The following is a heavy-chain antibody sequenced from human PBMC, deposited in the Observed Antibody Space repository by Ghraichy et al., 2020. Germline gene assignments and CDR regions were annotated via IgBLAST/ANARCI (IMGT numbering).Heavy chain of an antibody. Sequence: GESLNISCTTSGFTYRRYRMHWGRQAPGAVLGWVSYISSGSSNIYFADSVKGRFTISRDNAKNSLSLQMNSLRAEDTAVYYCARAYSNYVDYFDYWGQGTLVTVSS. D-gene: IGHD4-11*01. V-gene: IGHV3-48*01. J-gene: IGHJ4*02. CDR2: ISSGSSNI. CDR3: ARAYSNYVDYFDY. CDR1: GFTYRRYR.